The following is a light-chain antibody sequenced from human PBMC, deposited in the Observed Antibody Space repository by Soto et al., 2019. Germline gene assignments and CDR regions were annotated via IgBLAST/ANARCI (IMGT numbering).Light chain of an antibody. Sequence: QSVLTQPPSVSAAPGQKVTISCSGSSSNIGNNYVSWYQQLPGTAPKLLIYDNNKRPPGIPDRFSGSKSGTSGTLGISGLQTGDEADYYCGTWDSSLSVGVFGGGTQLTVL. CDR1: SSNIGNNY. V-gene: IGLV1-51*01. CDR2: DNN. CDR3: GTWDSSLSVGV. J-gene: IGLJ2*01.